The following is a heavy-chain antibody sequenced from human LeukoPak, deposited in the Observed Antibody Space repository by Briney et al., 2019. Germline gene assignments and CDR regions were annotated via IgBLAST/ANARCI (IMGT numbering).Heavy chain of an antibody. D-gene: IGHD2-15*01. J-gene: IGHJ6*03. CDR1: GGTFISYA. CDR2: IIPIFGTA. Sequence: SVKVSCKASGGTFISYAISWVRQAPGQGLEWMGRIIPIFGTANYAQKFQGRVTITTDESTSTAYMELSSLRSEDTAVYYCARDNAVVGPSAYYYYYMDVWGKGTTVTVSS. V-gene: IGHV1-69*05. CDR3: ARDNAVVGPSAYYYYYMDV.